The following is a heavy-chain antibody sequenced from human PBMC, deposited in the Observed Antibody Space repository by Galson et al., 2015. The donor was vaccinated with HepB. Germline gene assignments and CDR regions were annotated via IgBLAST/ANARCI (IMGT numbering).Heavy chain of an antibody. Sequence: SVKVSCKASGGTFSSYAISWVRQAPGQGLEWMGGIIPIFGTANYAQKFQGRVTITADESTSTAYMELSSLRSEDTAVYYCARDCSGGSCYDYWGQGTLVTVSS. V-gene: IGHV1-69*13. CDR3: ARDCSGGSCYDY. J-gene: IGHJ4*02. D-gene: IGHD2-15*01. CDR1: GGTFSSYA. CDR2: IIPIFGTA.